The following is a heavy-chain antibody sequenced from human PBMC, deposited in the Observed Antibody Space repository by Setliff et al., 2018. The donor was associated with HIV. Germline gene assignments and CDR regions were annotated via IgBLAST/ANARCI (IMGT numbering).Heavy chain of an antibody. Sequence: LSLTCAVYGGSFSGYYWSWIRQPPGKGLEWIGEINHSGSTNYNPSLKSRVTISVDTSENQFSLKLSSVTAADTAVYYCARGRLRFLGYFDYWGQGTLVTVSS. CDR2: INHSGST. D-gene: IGHD3-3*01. CDR1: GGSFSGYY. V-gene: IGHV4-34*01. CDR3: ARGRLRFLGYFDY. J-gene: IGHJ4*02.